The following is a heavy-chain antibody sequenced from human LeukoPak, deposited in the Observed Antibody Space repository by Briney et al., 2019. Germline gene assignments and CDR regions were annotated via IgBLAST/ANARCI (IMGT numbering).Heavy chain of an antibody. CDR2: ISGSGDKT. CDR1: GFTLDSYA. Sequence: PPGGSLRLSCTASGFTLDSYAMHWVRQAPGKGLEWVSSISGSGDKTYYAESVKGRFPIFRDNPKNTLYLQMNSLRPEDTAVYYCARGYCAGGSCSNSYWGQGTLVTVSS. J-gene: IGHJ4*02. CDR3: ARGYCAGGSCSNSY. V-gene: IGHV3-23*01. D-gene: IGHD2-15*01.